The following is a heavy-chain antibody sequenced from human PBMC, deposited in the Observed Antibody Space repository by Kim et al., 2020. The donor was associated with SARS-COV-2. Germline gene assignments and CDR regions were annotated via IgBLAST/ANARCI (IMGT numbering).Heavy chain of an antibody. V-gene: IGHV3-30-3*01. CDR1: GFTFSSYA. Sequence: GGSLRLSCAASGFTFSSYAMHWVRQAPGKGLEWVAVISYDGSNKYYADSVKGRFTISRDNSKNTLYLQMNSLRAEDTAVYYCARDPRSGSYMPFDYWGQGTLVTVSS. CDR2: ISYDGSNK. D-gene: IGHD1-26*01. CDR3: ARDPRSGSYMPFDY. J-gene: IGHJ4*02.